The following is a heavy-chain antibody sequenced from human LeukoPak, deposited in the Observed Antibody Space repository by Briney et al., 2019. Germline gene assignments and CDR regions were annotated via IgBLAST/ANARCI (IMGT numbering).Heavy chain of an antibody. V-gene: IGHV4-59*01. CDR3: ARGRYTYGPDY. J-gene: IGHJ4*02. D-gene: IGHD5-18*01. Sequence: SETLSLTCTVSGGSISSYYWSRIRQPPGKGLEWIGYIYYSGDTNYNPSLESRVTMSVDTSKNQFSLKLSSVTAADTALYYCARGRYTYGPDYWGQGTLVSVSS. CDR2: IYYSGDT. CDR1: GGSISSYY.